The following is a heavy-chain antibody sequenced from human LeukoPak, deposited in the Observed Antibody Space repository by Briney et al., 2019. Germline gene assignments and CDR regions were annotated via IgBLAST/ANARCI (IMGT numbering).Heavy chain of an antibody. CDR3: AKDSGFDY. CDR2: IYYTGT. D-gene: IGHD3-10*01. Sequence: SETLSLTCTVSGGSVADYYWSWIRQSPGKGLEWIGYIYYTGTSYNPSLKSRVTISADTSKNQFSLKLISVTAADTAVYYCAKDSGFDYWGQGTLVTVSS. J-gene: IGHJ4*02. CDR1: GGSVADYY. V-gene: IGHV4-59*02.